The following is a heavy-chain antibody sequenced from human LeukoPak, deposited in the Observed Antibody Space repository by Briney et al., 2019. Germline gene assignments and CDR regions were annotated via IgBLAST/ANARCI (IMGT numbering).Heavy chain of an antibody. D-gene: IGHD6-13*01. J-gene: IGHJ4*02. CDR2: IYYSGSP. V-gene: IGHV4-30-4*01. CDR3: ARGVGSSWYGD. Sequence: SQTLSLTCTVSGGSISSGDYYWTWIRQPPGKCLEWIGYIYYSGSPYYNPSLKSRLTISVDTSKKQFSLKLTSVTAADTAVYFCARGVGSSWYGDWGQGTLVTVSS. CDR1: GGSISSGDYY.